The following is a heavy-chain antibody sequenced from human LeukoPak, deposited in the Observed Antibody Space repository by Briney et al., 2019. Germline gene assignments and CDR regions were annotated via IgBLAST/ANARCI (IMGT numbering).Heavy chain of an antibody. CDR1: GGTFSSYA. J-gene: IGHJ4*02. Sequence: SVKVSCKASGGTFSSYAISWVRQARGQGLEWMGRIIPILGIANYAQKFQGRVTITADKSTSTAYMELSSLRSEDTAVYYCARDIAPEGGGFDYWGQGTLVTVSS. D-gene: IGHD3-16*01. CDR3: ARDIAPEGGGFDY. CDR2: IIPILGIA. V-gene: IGHV1-69*04.